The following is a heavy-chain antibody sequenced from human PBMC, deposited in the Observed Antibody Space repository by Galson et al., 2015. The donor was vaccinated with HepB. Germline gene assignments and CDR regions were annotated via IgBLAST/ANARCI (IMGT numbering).Heavy chain of an antibody. CDR2: INHSGST. D-gene: IGHD6-13*01. CDR1: GGPFSGYY. Sequence: SETLSLTCAVYGGPFSGYYWSWIRQPPGKGLEWIGEINHSGSTNYNPSLKSRVTISVDTSKNQFSLKLSSVTAADTAVYYCARGTTTAESKIAAAGIWFDPWGQGTLVTVSS. J-gene: IGHJ5*02. CDR3: ARGTTTAESKIAAAGIWFDP. V-gene: IGHV4-34*01.